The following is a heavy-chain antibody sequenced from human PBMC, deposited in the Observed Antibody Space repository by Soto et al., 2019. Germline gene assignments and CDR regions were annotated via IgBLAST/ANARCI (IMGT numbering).Heavy chain of an antibody. D-gene: IGHD6-13*01. Sequence: QVQLMQSGAEVKNPGSSVRVSCKASGGTFSSKTISWVRQAPGQGLEWMGGIIPISGTANYPQKFQGRVTITADESTSTVYMELSSLRSDDTAVYYCAREQGFAAAAGGPWGQGTLVTVSS. CDR2: IIPISGTA. CDR3: AREQGFAAAAGGP. CDR1: GGTFSSKT. J-gene: IGHJ5*02. V-gene: IGHV1-69*01.